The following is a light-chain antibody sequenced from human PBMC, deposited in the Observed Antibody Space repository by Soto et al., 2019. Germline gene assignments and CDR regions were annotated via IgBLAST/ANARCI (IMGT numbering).Light chain of an antibody. J-gene: IGKJ5*01. V-gene: IGKV2-30*01. CDR2: KVS. Sequence: DVVMTQSPLSLPVTLGQPASISCRSSQSLVYSDGNTYFSWFQQRPGRSPRRLIYKVSNRDSGVPARFSGSGSGTDFALKISRVEAEDVGVYYCMQGTHWPITFGQGTRLETK. CDR3: MQGTHWPIT. CDR1: QSLVYSDGNTY.